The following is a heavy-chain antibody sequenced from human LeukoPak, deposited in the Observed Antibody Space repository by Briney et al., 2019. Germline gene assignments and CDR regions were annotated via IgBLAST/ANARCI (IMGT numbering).Heavy chain of an antibody. D-gene: IGHD2-21*02. CDR3: ASGGSSYCGGDCYSTFDY. V-gene: IGHV1-69*05. CDR1: GGTFSSYA. J-gene: IGHJ4*02. Sequence: SVKVSCKASGGTFSSYAISWVRQAPGQGLEWMGGIILIFGTANYAQKFQGRVTITTDESTSTAYMELSSLRSEDTAVYYCASGGSSYCGGDCYSTFDYWGQGTLVTVSS. CDR2: IILIFGTA.